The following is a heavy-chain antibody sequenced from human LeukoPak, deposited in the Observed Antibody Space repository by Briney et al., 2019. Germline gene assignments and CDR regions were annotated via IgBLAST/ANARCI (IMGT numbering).Heavy chain of an antibody. CDR3: ARDPGSDTVAAADTGPYYYGMDV. CDR2: IIYSGGST. Sequence: SGGSLRLSCAASGFTFSDYGMNWVRQAPGKGLEWVSAIIYSGGSTYYADSVKGRFTISRHNSKNTLYLQMNSLRAEDTAVYYCARDPGSDTVAAADTGPYYYGMDVWGQGTTVTVSS. D-gene: IGHD6-13*01. V-gene: IGHV3-53*04. CDR1: GFTFSDYG. J-gene: IGHJ6*02.